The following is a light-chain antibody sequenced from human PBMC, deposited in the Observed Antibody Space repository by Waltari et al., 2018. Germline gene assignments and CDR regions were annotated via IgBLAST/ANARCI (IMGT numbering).Light chain of an antibody. CDR2: RDN. J-gene: IGLJ2*01. CDR1: NSNIGTNY. CDR3: TSWDDSLSGKVL. V-gene: IGLV1-47*01. Sequence: QSVLTQPPSTSGTPGQRVTISCFGSNSNIGTNYVNWYQHPPGAAPKPLIKRDNQRPPGAPCLCSGSKSGTAASLAISGVRSEDEADYYCTSWDDSLSGKVLFGGGTKLTVL.